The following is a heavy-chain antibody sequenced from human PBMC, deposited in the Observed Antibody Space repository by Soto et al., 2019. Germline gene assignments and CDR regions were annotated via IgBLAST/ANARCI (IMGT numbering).Heavy chain of an antibody. D-gene: IGHD4-17*01. J-gene: IGHJ4*02. Sequence: QVQLVQSGPEVQKPGASLKVSCKASGYTFTASGISWVRQAPGQGLEWMGWTSIYNGHTEYSPKFPGRVVMTTDTSADTAYLELRSLRPDDAALYYCARWDDYGASDQYHFDHWGQGTLVTVSS. CDR1: GYTFTASG. V-gene: IGHV1-18*01. CDR3: ARWDDYGASDQYHFDH. CDR2: TSIYNGHT.